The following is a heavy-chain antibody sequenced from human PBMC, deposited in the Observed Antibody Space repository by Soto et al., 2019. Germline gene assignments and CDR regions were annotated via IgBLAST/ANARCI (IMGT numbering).Heavy chain of an antibody. D-gene: IGHD7-27*01. CDR2: ITHIFGTP. CDR1: GGTFSSYT. Sequence: QVQLVQSGAEVKKPGSSVKVSCKASGGTFSSYTISWVRQAPGQGLEWMGGITHIFGTPNYAQTFQGRVTILADESTSTAYMELSSLRSGDTAVYYCAREGGVPGAFDFWGQGTLVTVSS. J-gene: IGHJ4*02. CDR3: AREGGVPGAFDF. V-gene: IGHV1-69*01.